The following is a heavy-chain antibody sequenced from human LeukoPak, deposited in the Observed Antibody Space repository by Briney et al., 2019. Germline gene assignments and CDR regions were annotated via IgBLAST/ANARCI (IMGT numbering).Heavy chain of an antibody. D-gene: IGHD1-26*01. J-gene: IGHJ4*02. CDR1: GFTFSSYS. V-gene: IGHV3-21*01. Sequence: GGSLRLSCATSGFTFSSYSMNWVRQAPGKGLEWVSSISSSSSYIYYADSVKGRFTISRDNAKNSLYLQMNSLRAEDTAVYYCASGGSYRSPFDYWGQGTLVTVSS. CDR2: ISSSSSYI. CDR3: ASGGSYRSPFDY.